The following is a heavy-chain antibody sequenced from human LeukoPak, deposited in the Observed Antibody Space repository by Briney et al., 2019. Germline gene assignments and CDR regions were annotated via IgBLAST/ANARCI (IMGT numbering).Heavy chain of an antibody. D-gene: IGHD5-18*01. CDR3: ARALAIVDTAMGDAFDI. Sequence: SETLSLTCTVSGGSISRYYWSWIRQPPGKGLEWIGYIYYSGSTNYNPSLKSRVTISVDTSKNQFSLKLSSVTAADTAVYYCARALAIVDTAMGDAFDIWGQGTMVTVSS. CDR2: IYYSGST. CDR1: GGSISRYY. J-gene: IGHJ3*02. V-gene: IGHV4-59*01.